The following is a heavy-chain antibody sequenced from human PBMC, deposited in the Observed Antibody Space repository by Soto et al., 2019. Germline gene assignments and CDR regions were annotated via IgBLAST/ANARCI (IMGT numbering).Heavy chain of an antibody. J-gene: IGHJ4*02. CDR1: GGTFSSYA. CDR3: ARDTSNDYGGDTFDY. D-gene: IGHD4-17*01. V-gene: IGHV1-69*04. CDR2: IIPSYDRT. Sequence: RASVKVSCKASGGTFSSYAIHWVRQAPGQGLEWLGKIIPSYDRTNYAQKFQGRVTVTADTYTTTAYMELSSLRSDDTAVYYCARDTSNDYGGDTFDYWGQGTLVTVSS.